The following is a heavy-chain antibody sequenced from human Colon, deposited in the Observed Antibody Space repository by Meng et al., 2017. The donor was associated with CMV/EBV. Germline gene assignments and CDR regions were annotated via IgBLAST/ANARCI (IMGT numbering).Heavy chain of an antibody. CDR2: IISSRSYL. CDR3: ARDRVYSSSWFPDSFDY. Sequence: FTFTVYRMTCVRPAPWTVLELVSSIISSRSYLSYAASVPGRFTISRDSATTSLYLQMTSLRAEDTAVYYCARDRVYSSSWFPDSFDYWGQGTLVTVSS. CDR1: FTFTVYR. V-gene: IGHV3-21*01. D-gene: IGHD6-13*01. J-gene: IGHJ4*02.